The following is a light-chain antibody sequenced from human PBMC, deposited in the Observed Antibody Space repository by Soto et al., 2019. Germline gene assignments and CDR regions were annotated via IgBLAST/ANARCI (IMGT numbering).Light chain of an antibody. Sequence: QSALTQPASVSGSPGQSITIYCTGTNTDVGSYNLVSWYQQHPGRAPKLIICEVTERPSGVSNRFSGSKSGNTASLTISGLKPEDEADYYCSSFAGSDNYWVFGGGTRLTVL. J-gene: IGLJ3*02. CDR2: EVT. V-gene: IGLV2-23*02. CDR1: NTDVGSYNL. CDR3: SSFAGSDNYWV.